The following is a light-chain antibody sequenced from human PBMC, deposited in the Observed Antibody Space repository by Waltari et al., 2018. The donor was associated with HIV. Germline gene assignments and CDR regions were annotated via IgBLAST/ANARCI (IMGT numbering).Light chain of an antibody. CDR2: GAS. J-gene: IGKJ1*01. Sequence: EIVLKQSPVTLSLSPGDIATPSCRASQTVSASYLAWVQRKPVQPPRRLIHGASNRATGVPDRFSGRGSGTDFTLTISRLESEDFAVYYCQQYGGSPTFGQGTKV. V-gene: IGKV3-20*01. CDR3: QQYGGSPT. CDR1: QTVSASY.